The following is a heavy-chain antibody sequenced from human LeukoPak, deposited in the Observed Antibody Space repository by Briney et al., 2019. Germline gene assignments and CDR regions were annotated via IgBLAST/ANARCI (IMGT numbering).Heavy chain of an antibody. V-gene: IGHV3-30-3*01. CDR1: GFTFSSYA. D-gene: IGHD2-2*01. CDR2: ISYDGSNK. J-gene: IGHJ4*02. Sequence: GGSLRLSCAASGFTFSSYAMHWVRQAPGKGLEWVAVISYDGSNKYYADSAKGRFTISRDNSKNTLYLQMNSLRAEDTAVYYCARCQIVVVPAAAFDYWGQGTLVTVSS. CDR3: ARCQIVVVPAAAFDY.